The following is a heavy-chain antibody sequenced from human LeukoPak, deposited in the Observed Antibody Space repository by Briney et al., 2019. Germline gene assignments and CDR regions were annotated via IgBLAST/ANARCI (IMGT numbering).Heavy chain of an antibody. CDR2: IYYSGSS. CDR3: ARVVCGGTCYHIDH. D-gene: IGHD2-15*01. CDR1: GGSISSFY. Sequence: KPTATLPLTCAVSGGSISSFYWSWILQPPGKGLEWMGYIYYSGSSNYNPSLKSRVTISVDTSKNEFSLKLSSVTAADTAVYYCARVVCGGTCYHIDHWGQGTLVTVSS. V-gene: IGHV4-59*01. J-gene: IGHJ4*02.